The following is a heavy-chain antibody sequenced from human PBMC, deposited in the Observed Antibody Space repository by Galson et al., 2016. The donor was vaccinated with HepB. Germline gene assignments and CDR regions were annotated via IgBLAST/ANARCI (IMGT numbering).Heavy chain of an antibody. Sequence: QSGAEVKKPGESLKISCKASGYSFTNYWIGWVRQMPGKGLEWMGIIYPGDSDTKYSPSFQGQVTISADKSISTAYLQWSSLKASDTAMYYCARRAYYPFWSALYYFDYWGQGSLVTVSS. V-gene: IGHV5-51*01. J-gene: IGHJ4*02. D-gene: IGHD3-3*01. CDR2: IYPGDSDT. CDR1: GYSFTNYW. CDR3: ARRAYYPFWSALYYFDY.